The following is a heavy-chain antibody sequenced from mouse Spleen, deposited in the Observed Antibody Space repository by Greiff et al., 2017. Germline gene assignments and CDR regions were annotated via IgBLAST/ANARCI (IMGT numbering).Heavy chain of an antibody. Sequence: QVQLKQSGPELVKPGASVKLSCKASGYTFTSYDINWVKQRPGQGLEWIGWIYPRDGSTKYNEKFKGKATLTVDTSSSTAYMELHSLTSEDSAVYFCARNPYYSYYSYDGYAMDYWGQGTSVTVSS. CDR3: ARNPYYSYYSYDGYAMDY. CDR2: IYPRDGST. CDR1: GYTFTSYD. J-gene: IGHJ4*01. D-gene: IGHD2-12*01. V-gene: IGHV1-85*01.